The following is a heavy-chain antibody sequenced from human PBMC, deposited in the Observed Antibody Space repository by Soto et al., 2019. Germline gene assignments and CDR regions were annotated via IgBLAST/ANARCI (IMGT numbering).Heavy chain of an antibody. J-gene: IGHJ3*02. CDR1: GFTFSSYG. D-gene: IGHD2-21*01. V-gene: IGHV3-30*18. CDR2: ISYDGSNK. CDR3: AKDLLQADAFDI. Sequence: GGSLRLSCAASGFTFSSYGMHWVRQAPGKGPEWVAVISYDGSNKYYADSVKGRFTISRDNSKNTLYLQMNSLRAEDTAVYYCAKDLLQADAFDIWGQGTMVTVSS.